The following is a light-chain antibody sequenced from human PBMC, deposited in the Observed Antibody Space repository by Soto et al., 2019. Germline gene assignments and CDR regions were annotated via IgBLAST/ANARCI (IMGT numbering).Light chain of an antibody. J-gene: IGLJ2*01. V-gene: IGLV2-14*03. CDR3: SSYADSSTVV. CDR1: SSDVGGHNY. CDR2: NVD. Sequence: QSALTQVASASASPGQSITISCTGTSSDVGGHNYVSWYQQHPGNAPKLMIYNVDYRPSGVSNRFSGSKSGNTASLTISGLQADDEAYYYCSSYADSSTVVFGGGTKLTVL.